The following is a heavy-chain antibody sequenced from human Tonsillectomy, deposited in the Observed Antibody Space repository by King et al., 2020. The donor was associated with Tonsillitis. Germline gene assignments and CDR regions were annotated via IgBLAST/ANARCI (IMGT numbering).Heavy chain of an antibody. D-gene: IGHD2-15*01. V-gene: IGHV3-9*01. Sequence: VQLVESGGGVVRPGGSLRLSCAASGFTFDDYAMHWVRQAPGKGLEWVSGISWNSGSIGYADSVKGRFTISRDNAKNSLYLQMNSLRAEDTALYYCAKDATSAPQYCSGGSCYSFLGRWFDPWGQGTLVTVSS. CDR1: GFTFDDYA. J-gene: IGHJ5*02. CDR2: ISWNSGSI. CDR3: AKDATSAPQYCSGGSCYSFLGRWFDP.